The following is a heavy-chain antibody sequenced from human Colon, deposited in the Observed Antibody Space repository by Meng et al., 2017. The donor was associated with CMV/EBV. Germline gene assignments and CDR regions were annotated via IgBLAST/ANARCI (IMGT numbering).Heavy chain of an antibody. D-gene: IGHD2-21*01. CDR1: GYTFTGYY. J-gene: IGHJ6*02. CDR2: INPNSGGT. Sequence: ASVKVSCKASGYTFTGYYMHWVRQAPGQGLEWMGWINPNSGGTNCAQKFQGRVTMTRDTSISTAYMELSRLRSDDTAVYYCARVFVDYYYYYGMDVWGQGTTVTVSS. CDR3: ARVFVDYYYYYGMDV. V-gene: IGHV1-2*02.